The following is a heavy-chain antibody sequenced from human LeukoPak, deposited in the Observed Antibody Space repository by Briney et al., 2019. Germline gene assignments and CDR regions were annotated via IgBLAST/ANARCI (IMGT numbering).Heavy chain of an antibody. J-gene: IGHJ5*02. V-gene: IGHV4-59*01. CDR1: GGSISSYY. CDR2: IYYSGST. D-gene: IGHD3-16*01. CDR3: ARSSLLWWFDP. Sequence: SETLSLTCTVSGGSISSYYWSWIRQPPGKGLEWIGYIYYSGSTNYNPSLKSRVTISVDTSKNQFSLKLSSVTAADTAVYYCARSSLLWWFDPWGQGTLVTVSS.